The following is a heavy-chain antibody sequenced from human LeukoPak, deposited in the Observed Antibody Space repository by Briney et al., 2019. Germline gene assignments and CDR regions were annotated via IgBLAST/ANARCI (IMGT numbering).Heavy chain of an antibody. Sequence: SETLSLTCAVYGGSFSGYYLSWIRQPPGKGLECIGEINHSGSTNYNPSLKSRVSISVDTSKNQFPLKLSPVTAADTAVYYCVRPQGSGSAFDIWGQGTMVTVSS. V-gene: IGHV4-34*01. CDR1: GGSFSGYY. J-gene: IGHJ3*02. CDR2: INHSGST. CDR3: VRPQGSGSAFDI. D-gene: IGHD3-10*01.